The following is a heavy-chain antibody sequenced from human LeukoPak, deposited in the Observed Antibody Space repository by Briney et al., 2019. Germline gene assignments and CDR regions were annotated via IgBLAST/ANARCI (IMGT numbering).Heavy chain of an antibody. D-gene: IGHD6-6*01. CDR1: GYTFTGYY. J-gene: IGHJ1*01. Sequence: ASVKVSCKASGYTFTGYYMHWVRQAPGQGLEWMGWINPNSGGTNYAQKFQGRVTMTRDTSVSTAYMELSRLRSDDTAVYYCARRAGPAARLGYFQHWGQGTLVTVSS. CDR2: INPNSGGT. V-gene: IGHV1-2*02. CDR3: ARRAGPAARLGYFQH.